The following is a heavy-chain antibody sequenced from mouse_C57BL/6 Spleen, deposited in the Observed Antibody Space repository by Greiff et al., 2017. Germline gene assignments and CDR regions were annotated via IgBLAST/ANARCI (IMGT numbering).Heavy chain of an antibody. CDR2: FYPGSGSI. CDR1: GYTFTEYT. Sequence: VQLQQSGAELVKPGASVKLSCKASGYTFTEYTIHWVKQRSGQGLEWIGWFYPGSGSIKYNEKFKDKATLTADKSSSTVYMELSRLTSEESAVYVCARHPNYDGSSYQAGFAYWGQGTLVTVSA. J-gene: IGHJ3*01. CDR3: ARHPNYDGSSYQAGFAY. V-gene: IGHV1-62-2*01. D-gene: IGHD1-1*01.